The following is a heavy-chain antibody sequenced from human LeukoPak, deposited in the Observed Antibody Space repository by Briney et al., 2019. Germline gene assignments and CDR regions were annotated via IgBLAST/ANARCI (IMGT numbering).Heavy chain of an antibody. Sequence: GSLRLSCAASGFAFSGFAMNWVRQAPGKGLEWIGSIYYSGSTYYNPSLKSRVTISVDTSKNQFSLKLSSVTAADTAVYYCARDIVVVGFDYWGQGTLVTVSS. V-gene: IGHV4-38-2*02. CDR1: GFAFSGFA. CDR2: IYYSGST. J-gene: IGHJ4*02. CDR3: ARDIVVVGFDY. D-gene: IGHD2-2*01.